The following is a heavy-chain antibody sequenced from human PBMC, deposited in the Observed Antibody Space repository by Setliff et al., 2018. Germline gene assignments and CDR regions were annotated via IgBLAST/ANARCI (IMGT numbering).Heavy chain of an antibody. D-gene: IGHD6-13*01. J-gene: IGHJ6*03. CDR1: GGSISGDS. V-gene: IGHV4-59*04. CDR2: IFYTGST. Sequence: SETLSLTCTVSGGSISGDSWSWIRQPPGKGLEWMGSIFYTGSTYYSPSLKSRVTMSIDTSKNQFSLNLNSVTAADTAVYYCARQPYSTTYYYYYYYMDVWGKGTTVTVSS. CDR3: ARQPYSTTYYYYYYYMDV.